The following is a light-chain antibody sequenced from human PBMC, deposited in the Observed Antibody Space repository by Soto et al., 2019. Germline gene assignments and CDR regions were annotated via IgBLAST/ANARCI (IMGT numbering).Light chain of an antibody. V-gene: IGKV3-20*01. Sequence: DNVLTQSPGTLSLSPGESVTLSCRASQSIGGNYLAWYQQKPGQAPRLLIYAASTRATGFPDRFTGSGSGTDFTLTISSLEPEDFAVYFCQHYGASPGTFGQGTKLEIK. CDR3: QHYGASPGT. J-gene: IGKJ2*01. CDR2: AAS. CDR1: QSIGGNY.